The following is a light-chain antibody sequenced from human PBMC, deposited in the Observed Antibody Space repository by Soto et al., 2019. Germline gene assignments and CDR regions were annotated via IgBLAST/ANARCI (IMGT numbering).Light chain of an antibody. CDR3: HQAGTFPFT. Sequence: GDTINITCRASQDIEKWLAWYQQKPGRAPKVLIHAASHLESGVPSRFSGSGSGTEFSLTISSLQTEDFATYFCHQAGTFPFTFGPGTKVDIK. CDR1: QDIEKW. V-gene: IGKV1-12*01. J-gene: IGKJ3*01. CDR2: AAS.